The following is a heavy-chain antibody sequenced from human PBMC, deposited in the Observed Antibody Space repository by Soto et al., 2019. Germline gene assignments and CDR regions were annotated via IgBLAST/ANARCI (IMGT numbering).Heavy chain of an antibody. J-gene: IGHJ4*02. V-gene: IGHV1-69*04. CDR2: IIPILGIA. CDR3: AREVAAAGTWWYFDY. D-gene: IGHD6-13*01. Sequence: SVKVSCKASGGTFSSYTISWVRQAPGQGLEWMGRIIPILGIANYAQKSQGRVTITADKSTSTAYMELSSLRSEDTAVYYCAREVAAAGTWWYFDYWGQGTLVTVSS. CDR1: GGTFSSYT.